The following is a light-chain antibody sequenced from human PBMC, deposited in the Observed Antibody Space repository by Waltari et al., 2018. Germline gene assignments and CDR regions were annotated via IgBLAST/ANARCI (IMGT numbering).Light chain of an antibody. CDR1: SLRSYY. CDR3: NSRDSSGSWV. Sequence: SSELTQDPAVSVALGQTVRLTCQGDSLRSYYASWYQQKPGQAPVLVIDGKNNRPSGIPDRFAGSSSGNTASLTITGAQAEEEADYYCNSRDSSGSWVFGGGTKLTVL. V-gene: IGLV3-19*01. CDR2: GKN. J-gene: IGLJ3*02.